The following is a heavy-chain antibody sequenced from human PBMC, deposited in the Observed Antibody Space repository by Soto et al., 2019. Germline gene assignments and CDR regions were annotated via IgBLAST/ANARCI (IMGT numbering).Heavy chain of an antibody. D-gene: IGHD5-12*01. Sequence: GGSLRLSCAASGFTFSSYSMNWVRQAPGKGLEWVSSISSSSSYIYYADSVKGRFTISRDNAKNSLYLQMNSLRAEDTAVYYCASGHSGYDFYDYWGQGTLVTVSS. CDR3: ASGHSGYDFYDY. CDR1: GFTFSSYS. V-gene: IGHV3-21*01. CDR2: ISSSSSYI. J-gene: IGHJ4*02.